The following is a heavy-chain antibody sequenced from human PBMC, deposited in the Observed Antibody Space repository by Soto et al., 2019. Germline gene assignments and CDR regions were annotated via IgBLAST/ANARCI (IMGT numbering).Heavy chain of an antibody. J-gene: IGHJ6*02. CDR3: AREDDAAGMDV. V-gene: IGHV4-38-2*02. Sequence: QVHLQESGPGLVKPSETVSLTCTIGASSISLYYWGWVRQPPGKGLAWIGSIYHSGSSYYNPSLKSRVSLSLATSRGQLSLNLTSVTAADTAVYYCAREDDAAGMDVWGQGTTVIVSS. CDR1: ASSISLYY. D-gene: IGHD1-1*01. CDR2: IYHSGSS.